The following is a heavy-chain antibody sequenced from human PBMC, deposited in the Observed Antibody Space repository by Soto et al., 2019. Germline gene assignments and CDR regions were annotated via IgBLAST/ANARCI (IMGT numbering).Heavy chain of an antibody. CDR3: ATVRGGGSGYYDAFDI. V-gene: IGHV1-24*01. D-gene: IGHD3-3*01. J-gene: IGHJ3*02. CDR2: FDPEDGET. Sequence: ASVKVSCKVSGYTLTELSMHWVRQAPGKGLEWMGGFDPEDGETIYAQKFQGRVTMTEDTSTDTAYMELSSLRSEDTAVYSCATVRGGGSGYYDAFDIWGQGTMVTVSS. CDR1: GYTLTELS.